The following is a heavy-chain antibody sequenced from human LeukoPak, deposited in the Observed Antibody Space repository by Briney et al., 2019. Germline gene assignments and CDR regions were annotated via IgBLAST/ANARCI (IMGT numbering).Heavy chain of an antibody. CDR3: ASLSSTVYGDPDY. J-gene: IGHJ4*02. V-gene: IGHV3-33*01. D-gene: IGHD4-17*01. CDR2: IWYDASNK. Sequence: GGSLRLSCVVSGFTFSSYGMHWVRQAPGKGLEWVAVIWYDASNKYYADSVKGRFTISRDNSKNTLSLQMNSLRAEDTAMYYCASLSSTVYGDPDYWGQGTLVTVSS. CDR1: GFTFSSYG.